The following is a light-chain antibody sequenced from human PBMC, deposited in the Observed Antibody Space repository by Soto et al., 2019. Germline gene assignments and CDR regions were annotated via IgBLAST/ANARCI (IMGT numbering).Light chain of an antibody. CDR2: EDD. Sequence: NFMLTQPHSVSESPGKTLTISCTRSSGNIASNYVQWYQQRPGSAPTTVIYEDDQRPSGVPDRFSGSIDSSSNSASLTISGLKTEDEADYFCQSYDNTLLYVFGTGTKVTVL. CDR3: QSYDNTLLYV. CDR1: SGNIASNY. J-gene: IGLJ1*01. V-gene: IGLV6-57*04.